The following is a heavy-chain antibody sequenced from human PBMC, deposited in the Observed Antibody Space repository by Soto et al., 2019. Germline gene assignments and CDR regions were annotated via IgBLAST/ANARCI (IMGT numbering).Heavy chain of an antibody. CDR3: ARVGRRGYYDSSGYYDY. Sequence: QVQLVQSGAEVKKPGSSVKVSCKASGGTFSSYAISWVRQAPGQGLEWMGGIIPIFGTANYAQKFQGRVTITADKSTSTAYMELSSLRSEDTAVYYCARVGRRGYYDSSGYYDYWGQGTLVTVSS. D-gene: IGHD3-22*01. CDR1: GGTFSSYA. J-gene: IGHJ4*02. V-gene: IGHV1-69*06. CDR2: IIPIFGTA.